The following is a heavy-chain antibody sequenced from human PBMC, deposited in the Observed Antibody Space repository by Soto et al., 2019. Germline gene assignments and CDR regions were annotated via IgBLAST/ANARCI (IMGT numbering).Heavy chain of an antibody. V-gene: IGHV5-51*01. J-gene: IGHJ4*02. CDR1: GYSFTTYW. D-gene: IGHD2-2*02. Sequence: PGESLKISCKGSGYSFTTYWVGWVRQMPGKGLEWMGIIYPGDSDTRYSPSFRGQVTISADKSISTAYLQWSSLKASDTAMYYCATGGYCSSTSCYTLFAYWGQRTLVTVSS. CDR3: ATGGYCSSTSCYTLFAY. CDR2: IYPGDSDT.